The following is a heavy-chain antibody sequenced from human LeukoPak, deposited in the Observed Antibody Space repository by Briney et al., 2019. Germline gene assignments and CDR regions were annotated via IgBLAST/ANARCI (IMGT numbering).Heavy chain of an antibody. CDR2: INQDGGEK. CDR1: GFTFSSYG. J-gene: IGHJ4*02. Sequence: GRSLRLSCAASGFTFSSYGMHWVRQAPGKGLEWVANINQDGGEKYYVDSVKGRFTISRDNAKNSLYLQMNSLRAEDTAVYYCARNSRVGFDYWGQGTLVTVSS. D-gene: IGHD1-26*01. V-gene: IGHV3-7*03. CDR3: ARNSRVGFDY.